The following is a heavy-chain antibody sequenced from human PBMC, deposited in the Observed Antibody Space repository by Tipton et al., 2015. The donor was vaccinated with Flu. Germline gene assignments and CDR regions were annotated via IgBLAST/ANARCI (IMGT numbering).Heavy chain of an antibody. CDR2: INWNSGTV. D-gene: IGHD1-26*01. CDR1: GFIFSDFG. CDR3: GSMDV. V-gene: IGHV3-9*01. J-gene: IGHJ6*02. Sequence: RSLRLSCEASGFIFSDFGMHWVRQAPGKGLEWVSSINWNSGTVAYADSVKGRFTISRDNAKNALYLQMDSLRAEDRVGAILGSMDVWGQGTTITVTS.